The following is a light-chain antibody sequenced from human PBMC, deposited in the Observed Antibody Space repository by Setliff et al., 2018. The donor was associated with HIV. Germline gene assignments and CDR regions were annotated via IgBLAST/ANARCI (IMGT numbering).Light chain of an antibody. Sequence: QSALTQPASVSGSPGQSITISCTGTSSDVGTYNSVYWYQQHPGKAPKLMIYDVSTRRSGVSNRFSGSKSGNTASLTIAGLQTEDEADYYCSSYTSSSTDVFGNGTKVTV. CDR2: DVS. CDR3: SSYTSSSTDV. V-gene: IGLV2-14*01. J-gene: IGLJ1*01. CDR1: SSDVGTYNS.